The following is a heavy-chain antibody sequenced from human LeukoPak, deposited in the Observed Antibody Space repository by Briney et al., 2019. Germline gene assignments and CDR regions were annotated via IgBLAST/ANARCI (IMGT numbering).Heavy chain of an antibody. CDR2: IRPTSDGT. Sequence: GASVKVSCKASGYTLADYYMHWVRQAPGQGLEWMGWIRPTSDGTNYAQKFQGRFTMTRDTSINTVYMELSRLRSDDTAVYYCARVPPSAHQLFSSDYWGQGTQVTVSS. CDR3: ARVPPSAHQLFSSDY. CDR1: GYTLADYY. D-gene: IGHD2-2*01. V-gene: IGHV1-2*02. J-gene: IGHJ4*02.